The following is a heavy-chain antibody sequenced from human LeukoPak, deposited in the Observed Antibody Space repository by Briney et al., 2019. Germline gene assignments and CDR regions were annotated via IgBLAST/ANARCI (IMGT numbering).Heavy chain of an antibody. V-gene: IGHV4-59*01. CDR3: ARGGLVGVTPHSHDAFDI. CDR2: IYYSENT. CDR1: GGPISSYY. D-gene: IGHD1-26*01. Sequence: SETLSLTCTVSGGPISSYYWSWIRQPPGKGLEWIAYIYYSENTNYNPSLRSRVTISVDTSKNQFSLKLSSVTPADTAVYHCARGGLVGVTPHSHDAFDIWGQGTMVTVSS. J-gene: IGHJ3*02.